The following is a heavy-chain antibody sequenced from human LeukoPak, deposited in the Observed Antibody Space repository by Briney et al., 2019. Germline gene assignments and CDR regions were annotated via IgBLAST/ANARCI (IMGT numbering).Heavy chain of an antibody. CDR3: ARPGSDGEYYFDY. V-gene: IGHV3-21*01. CDR2: ISSSSSYI. D-gene: IGHD3-10*01. CDR1: GFTFSSYS. J-gene: IGHJ4*02. Sequence: GGSLRLSCAASGFTFSSYSMNWVRQAPGKGLEWVSSISSSSSYIYYADSVKGRFTISRDNSKNTLYLQMNSLRAEDTAVYYCARPGSDGEYYFDYWGQGTLVTVSS.